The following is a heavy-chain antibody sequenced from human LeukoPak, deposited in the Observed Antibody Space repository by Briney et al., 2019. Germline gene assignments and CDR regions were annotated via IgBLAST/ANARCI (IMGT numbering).Heavy chain of an antibody. J-gene: IGHJ4*02. CDR2: IYTSGST. CDR1: GGSISSGDYY. Sequence: SQTLSLTCTVSGGSISSGDYYWNWIRQPAGKGLEWIGRIYTSGSTNYNPSLKSRVTISVDTSKNQFSLKLSSVTAADSAVYYCARDVWGENYFDYWGQGTLVTVSS. D-gene: IGHD3-16*01. V-gene: IGHV4-61*02. CDR3: ARDVWGENYFDY.